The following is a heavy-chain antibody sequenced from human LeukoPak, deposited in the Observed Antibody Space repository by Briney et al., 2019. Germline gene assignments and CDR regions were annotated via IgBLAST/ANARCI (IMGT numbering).Heavy chain of an antibody. D-gene: IGHD3-10*01. Sequence: ASVKVSCKASGYTFTSYYMHWVRQAPGQGLEWMGIINPSGGSTSYAQKFQGRVTMTRDTSTSTVYMELSSLRSEDTAVYYCARDLLVRGVNNYYYHGMDVWGKGTTVTVSS. CDR2: INPSGGST. J-gene: IGHJ6*04. V-gene: IGHV1-46*01. CDR1: GYTFTSYY. CDR3: ARDLLVRGVNNYYYHGMDV.